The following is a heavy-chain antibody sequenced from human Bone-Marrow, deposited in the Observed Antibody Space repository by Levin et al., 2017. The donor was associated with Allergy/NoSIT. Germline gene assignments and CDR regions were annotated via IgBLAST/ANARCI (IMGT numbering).Heavy chain of an antibody. D-gene: IGHD6-19*01. CDR2: IDYTERT. Sequence: SQTLSLTCTVSRGSINSSFWSWIRQPPGKGLEWIGFIDYTERTNYNPSLKSRLTMSVDTSTNHFSLKLSSVTAADTAVYYCARGIAVAGTGYFDYWGHGTLVTVSS. CDR1: RGSINSSF. CDR3: ARGIAVAGTGYFDY. J-gene: IGHJ4*01. V-gene: IGHV4-59*01.